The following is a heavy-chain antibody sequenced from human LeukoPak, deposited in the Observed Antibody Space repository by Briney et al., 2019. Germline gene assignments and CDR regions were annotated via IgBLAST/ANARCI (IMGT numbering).Heavy chain of an antibody. CDR1: GFTFSSYE. CDR2: IRTRGSAA. Sequence: GGSLRLSCSGSGFTFSSYEMDWVRQAPGKGLERISAIRTRGSAAFYADSVRGRFTISRNNARNSLYLQMNSLTAEDKAIYYCTRDRITVTGPYSWFDPWGQGTLVTVSS. CDR3: TRDRITVTGPYSWFDP. J-gene: IGHJ5*02. V-gene: IGHV3-48*03. D-gene: IGHD6-19*01.